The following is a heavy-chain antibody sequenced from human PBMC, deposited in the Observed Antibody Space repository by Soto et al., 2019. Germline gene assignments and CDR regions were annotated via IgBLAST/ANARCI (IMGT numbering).Heavy chain of an antibody. Sequence: GGSLRLSCAASGFTFSSYAMHWVRQAPGKGLEWVAVISYDGSNKYYADSVKGRFTISRDNSKNTLYLQMNSLRAEDTAVYYCARESNFWSGYPVLSYYYGMDVWGQGTTVTVSS. V-gene: IGHV3-30-3*01. CDR1: GFTFSSYA. CDR3: ARESNFWSGYPVLSYYYGMDV. CDR2: ISYDGSNK. J-gene: IGHJ6*02. D-gene: IGHD3-3*01.